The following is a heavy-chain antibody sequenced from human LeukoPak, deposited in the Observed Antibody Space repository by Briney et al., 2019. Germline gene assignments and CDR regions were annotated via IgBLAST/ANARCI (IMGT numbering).Heavy chain of an antibody. V-gene: IGHV3-30-3*01. CDR2: ISYDGSNK. CDR1: GFTFSSYA. CDR3: AREGKYYDIDY. Sequence: GGSLRLSCAASGFTFSSYAMHWVRQAPGKGLEWVADISYDGSNKYYADSVKGRFTISRDNSKNTLYLQMNSLRAEDTAVYYCAREGKYYDIDYWGQGTLVTVSS. D-gene: IGHD3-3*01. J-gene: IGHJ4*02.